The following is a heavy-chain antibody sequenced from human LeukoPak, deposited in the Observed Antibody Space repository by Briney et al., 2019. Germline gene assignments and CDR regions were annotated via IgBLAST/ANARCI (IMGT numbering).Heavy chain of an antibody. CDR3: ATIMITFGGVIV. V-gene: IGHV3-53*01. CDR1: GFTVSSNY. J-gene: IGHJ4*02. D-gene: IGHD3-16*02. Sequence: GGSLKLSCAASGFTVSSNYMTWVRQAPGKGLEWVSVIYRGGSTNYADSVKGRFTISRDNSKNTLYLQTNSVRAEDTAVYYCATIMITFGGVIVWGQGTLVTVSS. CDR2: IYRGGST.